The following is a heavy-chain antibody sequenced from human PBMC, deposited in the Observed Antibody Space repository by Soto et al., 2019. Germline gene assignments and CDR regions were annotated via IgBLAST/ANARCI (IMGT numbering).Heavy chain of an antibody. Sequence: QVQLVQSGAEVKKAGSSVKVSCRASGGTFSNHAVGWVRQAPGQGLEWMGGIILPFGTANYAQKFQGRVTITADESRATTYMEFSSLRFEDTAVYYCTRGPDHEGYFDFWGQGTLVTVSS. J-gene: IGHJ4*02. CDR1: GGTFSNHA. CDR2: IILPFGTA. CDR3: TRGPDHEGYFDF. V-gene: IGHV1-69*12.